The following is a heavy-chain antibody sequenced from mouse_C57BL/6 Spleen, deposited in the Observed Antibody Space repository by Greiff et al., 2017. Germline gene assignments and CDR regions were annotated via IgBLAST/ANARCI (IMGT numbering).Heavy chain of an antibody. J-gene: IGHJ1*03. CDR3: ARELGRGYWYFDV. CDR1: GFTFSDYY. Sequence: DVMLVESEGGLVQPGSSMKLSCTASGFTFSDYYMAWVRQVPEKGLEWVANINYDGSSTYYLDSLKSRFIISRDNAKNILYLQMSSLKSEDTATYYCARELGRGYWYFDVWGTGTTVTVSS. V-gene: IGHV5-16*01. CDR2: INYDGSST. D-gene: IGHD4-1*01.